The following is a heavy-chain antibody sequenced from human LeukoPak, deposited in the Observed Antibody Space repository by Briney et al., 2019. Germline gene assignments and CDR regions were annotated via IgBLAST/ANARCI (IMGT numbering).Heavy chain of an antibody. J-gene: IGHJ5*02. D-gene: IGHD3-10*01. V-gene: IGHV4-61*01. Sequence: SETLSLTCTVSGGSVSSGSYYWSWIRQPPGKGLEWIGYIYYSGSTNYNPSLKSRVTISVDTSKNQFSLKLSSVTAADTAVYYCARDRSYYGSGSLNWFDPWGQGTLVTVSS. CDR2: IYYSGST. CDR3: ARDRSYYGSGSLNWFDP. CDR1: GGSVSSGSYY.